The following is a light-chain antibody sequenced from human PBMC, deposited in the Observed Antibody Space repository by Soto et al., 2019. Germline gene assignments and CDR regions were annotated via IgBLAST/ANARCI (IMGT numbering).Light chain of an antibody. CDR3: QQYGSSPHYWT. Sequence: EIVLTHSPSTLSLSPGCRSNLSCEASQSVTSNYLAWYQQKPGQAPRLLIFGASIRATGIPDRLIGSGSGTDFTLTISRLEPQASAVYYCQQYGSSPHYWTFGQGTQVDIK. J-gene: IGKJ1*01. V-gene: IGKV3-20*01. CDR1: QSVTSNY. CDR2: GAS.